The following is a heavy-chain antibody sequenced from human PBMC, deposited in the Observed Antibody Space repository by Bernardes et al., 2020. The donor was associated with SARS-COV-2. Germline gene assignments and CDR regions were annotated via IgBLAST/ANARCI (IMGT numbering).Heavy chain of an antibody. CDR3: TSDLTYCSGGSCPYFDY. CDR1: GFTFSRYW. CDR2: ISGDGDSI. V-gene: IGHV3-74*01. J-gene: IGHJ4*02. D-gene: IGHD2-15*01. Sequence: GGSLRLSCAASGFTFSRYWMHWVRRVPGKGLVWVSGISGDGDSIRYADSVKGRFTISRANAKNTLSLQMNSLSAEDTAVYYCTSDLTYCSGGSCPYFDYWSQGALGNVSS.